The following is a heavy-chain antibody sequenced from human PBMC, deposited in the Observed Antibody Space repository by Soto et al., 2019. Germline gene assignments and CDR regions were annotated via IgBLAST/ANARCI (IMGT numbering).Heavy chain of an antibody. CDR3: ARGRPHNDY. V-gene: IGHV4-34*01. CDR1: GGSFSGYY. Sequence: QVQLQQWGAGLLKPSETLSLTCAVYGGSFSGYYWSWIRQPPGKGLEWIGEINHSGSTNYNPSLKXRXTXXVDTSKNQFSLKLSSVTAADTAVYYCARGRPHNDYWGQGTLVTVSS. J-gene: IGHJ4*02. CDR2: INHSGST.